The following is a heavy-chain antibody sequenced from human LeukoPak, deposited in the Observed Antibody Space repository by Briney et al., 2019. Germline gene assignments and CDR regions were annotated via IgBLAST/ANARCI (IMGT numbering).Heavy chain of an antibody. CDR3: ARDFRGVPFDC. D-gene: IGHD3-10*01. V-gene: IGHV3-7*01. J-gene: IGHJ4*02. Sequence: GGSLRLSCAASGFTFSSSWMNWVRQTPGKGLEWVANIKQDGSEKYYVDSVKGRFTISRDNAKNSLFLQMNSLRAEDTALYYCARDFRGVPFDCWGQGTLATVSS. CDR2: IKQDGSEK. CDR1: GFTFSSSW.